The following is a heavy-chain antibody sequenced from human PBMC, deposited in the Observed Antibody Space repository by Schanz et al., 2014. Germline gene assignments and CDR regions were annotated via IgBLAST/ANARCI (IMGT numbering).Heavy chain of an antibody. CDR2: ISSSGGDT. J-gene: IGHJ4*01. CDR1: GFSFSIFA. Sequence: EVQLLESGGGLVQPGGSLRLSCAASGFSFSIFAMTWVRQAPGQGLEWVSTISSSGGDTYPADSVKGRFTISRDNSNKTAYLQMKSLRAGDTAVYYCAQYGAGNSDGVVDYWGQGILVTVSS. CDR3: AQYGAGNSDGVVDY. V-gene: IGHV3-23*01. D-gene: IGHD2-8*01.